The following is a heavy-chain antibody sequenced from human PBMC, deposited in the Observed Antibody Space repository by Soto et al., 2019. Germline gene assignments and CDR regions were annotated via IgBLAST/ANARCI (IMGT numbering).Heavy chain of an antibody. V-gene: IGHV1-18*01. J-gene: IGHJ4*02. D-gene: IGHD3-10*01. CDR3: ETCLPHFGVITYIGPFDY. Sequence: ASVKVSCKASXYTFTSYGIXWVRXXXXXXXECIRWIRPYNGNTNYAQKLQGRVTMTTDKSTSTAYMELRSLRSDETAVYNCETCLPHFGVITYIGPFDYCXQVTLVT. CDR1: XYTFTSYG. CDR2: IRPYNGNT.